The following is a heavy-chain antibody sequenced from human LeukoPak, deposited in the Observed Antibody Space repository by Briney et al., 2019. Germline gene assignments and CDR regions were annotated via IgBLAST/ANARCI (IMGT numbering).Heavy chain of an antibody. Sequence: SETLSLTCTVSSGSISSYYWSWIRQPPGKGLEWIGYIYYSGSANYNPSLKSRVTISVDTSKNQFSLKLSSVTAADTAVYYCARACSGGSCYSDYWGQGTLVTVSS. CDR3: ARACSGGSCYSDY. J-gene: IGHJ4*02. V-gene: IGHV4-59*12. D-gene: IGHD2-15*01. CDR2: IYYSGSA. CDR1: SGSISSYY.